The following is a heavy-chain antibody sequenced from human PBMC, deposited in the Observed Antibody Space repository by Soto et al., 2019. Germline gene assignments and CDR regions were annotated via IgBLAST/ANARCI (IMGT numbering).Heavy chain of an antibody. J-gene: IGHJ4*02. D-gene: IGHD1-1*01. CDR1: GFTISSNA. CDR2: ISDRGDTT. V-gene: IGHV3-23*01. CDR3: AKDKPGTTSFDY. Sequence: GSLRLSCAASGFTISSNAMYWVRQAPGKGLEWVSAISDRGDTTHYADSVKGRFTISRDTSKNTLYLQLNTLRADDTAVYYCAKDKPGTTSFDYWGQGTLVTVSS.